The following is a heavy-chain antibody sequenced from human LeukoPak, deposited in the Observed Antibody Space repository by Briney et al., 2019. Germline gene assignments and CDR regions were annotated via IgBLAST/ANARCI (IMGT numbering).Heavy chain of an antibody. CDR1: GFTFSSYG. CDR3: AKDRPNY. CDR2: IRNDGSII. Sequence: PGGSLRLSCAASGFTFSSYGMHWIRQAPGKGLEWVAFIRNDGSIIYNADSVKGRFTISRDNSKNTLYLQMNSLRAEDTAVYYCAKDRPNYWGQGTLVTVSS. J-gene: IGHJ4*02. V-gene: IGHV3-30*02.